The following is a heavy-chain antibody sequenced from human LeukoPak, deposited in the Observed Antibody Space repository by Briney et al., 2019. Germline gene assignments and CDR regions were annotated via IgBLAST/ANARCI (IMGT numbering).Heavy chain of an antibody. Sequence: SETLSLTCAVCGGSFSGYYWSWIRQPPGKGLEWIGEINHSGSTNYNPSLKSRVTISVDTSKNQFSLKLSSVTAADTAVYYCARGVGSRDYWGQGTLVTVSS. CDR2: INHSGST. CDR1: GGSFSGYY. D-gene: IGHD2-15*01. J-gene: IGHJ4*02. CDR3: ARGVGSRDY. V-gene: IGHV4-34*01.